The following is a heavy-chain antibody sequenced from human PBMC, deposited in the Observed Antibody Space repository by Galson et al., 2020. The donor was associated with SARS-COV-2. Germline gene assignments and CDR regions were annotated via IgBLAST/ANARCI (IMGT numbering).Heavy chain of an antibody. D-gene: IGHD3-22*01. CDR2: IYYSGNT. J-gene: IGHJ3*02. CDR3: ARARIVVVINAFDI. Sequence: SQTLSLTCTVSGGSISSGGYYWSWIRQHPGKGLEWIGYIYYSGNTYYNPSLKSRVTISVDTSKNQFSLKLSSVTAADTAVYYCARARIVVVINAFDIWGQGTMVTVSS. CDR1: GGSISSGGYY. V-gene: IGHV4-31*03.